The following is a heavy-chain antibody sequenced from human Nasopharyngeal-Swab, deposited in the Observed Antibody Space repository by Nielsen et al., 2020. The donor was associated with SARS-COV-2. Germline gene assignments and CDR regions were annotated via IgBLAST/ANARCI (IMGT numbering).Heavy chain of an antibody. CDR1: GFTFSSYW. V-gene: IGHV3-7*01. J-gene: IGHJ4*02. CDR2: IKQDGGEK. D-gene: IGHD4-17*01. CDR3: VRDVIAKVTTPPDY. Sequence: GGSLRLSCAASGFTFSSYWMSWVRQAAGKGLEWVANIKQDGGEKNYVHSVKGRLTIYRNTAKNSLYLQMNTLRAEDTAVYYCVRDVIAKVTTPPDYWGQGTLVTVSS.